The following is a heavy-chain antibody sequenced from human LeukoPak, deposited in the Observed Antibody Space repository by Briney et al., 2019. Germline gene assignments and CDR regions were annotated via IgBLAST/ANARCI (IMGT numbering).Heavy chain of an antibody. CDR1: GFSLSTRGVG. V-gene: IGHV2-5*02. CDR3: VHRRIYSPFDY. Sequence: SGPTLVNPTQTLTPTCTFSGFSLSTRGVGVSWVRQPPGKALEWLALIYWDDDKRYNSSLKSRLTITKDTSKNQVVLTMTNVDPVDTATYYCVHRRIYSPFDYWGQGALVTVSS. D-gene: IGHD4-11*01. CDR2: IYWDDDK. J-gene: IGHJ4*02.